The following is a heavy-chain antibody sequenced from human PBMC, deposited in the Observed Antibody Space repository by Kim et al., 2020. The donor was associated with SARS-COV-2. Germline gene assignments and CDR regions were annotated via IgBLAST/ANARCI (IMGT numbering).Heavy chain of an antibody. D-gene: IGHD3-10*01. CDR3: ARGHTTPVRGEDWFDP. Sequence: SRKSRVTISVGASKNQFSLKLSSVTAADTAVYYCARGHTTPVRGEDWFDPWGQGTLVTVSS. V-gene: IGHV4-59*09. J-gene: IGHJ5*02.